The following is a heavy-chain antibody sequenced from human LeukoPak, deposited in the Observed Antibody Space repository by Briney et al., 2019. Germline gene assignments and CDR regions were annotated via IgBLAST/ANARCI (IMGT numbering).Heavy chain of an antibody. CDR2: ISAYNGNT. CDR3: VRVFLGSSGYYSGWFDP. Sequence: RASVKVSCKASGYTFTSYGISWVRQAPGQGLEWMGWISAYNGNTNYAQKLQGRVTMTTDTSTSTAYMELRSLRSDDTAVYYCVRVFLGSSGYYSGWFDPWGQGTLVTVSS. D-gene: IGHD3-22*01. J-gene: IGHJ5*02. CDR1: GYTFTSYG. V-gene: IGHV1-18*01.